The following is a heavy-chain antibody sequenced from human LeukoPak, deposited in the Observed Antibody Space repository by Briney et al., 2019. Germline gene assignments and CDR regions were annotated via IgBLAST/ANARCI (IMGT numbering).Heavy chain of an antibody. V-gene: IGHV1-69*02. D-gene: IGHD2-2*01. Sequence: SVKVSCKASGGTFSSYTISWVRQAPGQGLEWMGRIIPILGIANYAQKFQGRVTITADKSTSTAYMELSSLRSEDTAVYYCARLLPAATPDSKNRDCWGQGTLVTVSS. CDR2: IIPILGIA. CDR3: ARLLPAATPDSKNRDC. CDR1: GGTFSSYT. J-gene: IGHJ4*02.